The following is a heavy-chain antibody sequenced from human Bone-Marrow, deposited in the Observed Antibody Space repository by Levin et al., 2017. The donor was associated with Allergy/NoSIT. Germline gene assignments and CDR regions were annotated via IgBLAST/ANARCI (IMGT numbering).Heavy chain of an antibody. Sequence: TGGSLRLSCAASGFTFSSYAMHWVRQAPGKGLEWVAVISNDGSNEYYADSVKGRFTISRDNSKNTIYLQMNSLRPEDTAVYYCAKDGAGVGYRYGYGYFQHWGQGTLVTVSS. CDR1: GFTFSSYA. V-gene: IGHV3-30*18. CDR3: AKDGAGVGYRYGYGYFQH. D-gene: IGHD5-18*01. J-gene: IGHJ1*01. CDR2: ISNDGSNE.